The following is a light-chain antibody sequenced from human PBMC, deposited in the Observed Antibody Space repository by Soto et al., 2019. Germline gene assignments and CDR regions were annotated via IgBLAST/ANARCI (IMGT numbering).Light chain of an antibody. J-gene: IGLJ1*01. V-gene: IGLV2-23*02. CDR2: EVS. CDR3: CSYAGSSTSPYV. Sequence: QSVLTQPVSVTGLPGQSLTISKTGTSSDVGSYNLVSWYQQHPGKAPKLMIYEVSKRPSGVSNRFSGSKSGNTASLTISGLQAEDEADYYCCSYAGSSTSPYVFGTGTKVTV. CDR1: SSDVGSYNL.